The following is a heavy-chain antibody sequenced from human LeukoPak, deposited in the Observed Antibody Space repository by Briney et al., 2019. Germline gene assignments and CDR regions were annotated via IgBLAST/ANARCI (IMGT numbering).Heavy chain of an antibody. CDR2: INANSGGT. CDR3: ARFSSGWSFDY. Sequence: ASVKVSCKASGYTFTGYYMHWVRQAPGQGLEWMGWINANSGGTNYALKFQGRVTMTRDTSISTAYMELSRLRSDDMAEYYCARFSSGWSFDYWGQGTLVTVS. V-gene: IGHV1-2*02. CDR1: GYTFTGYY. J-gene: IGHJ4*02. D-gene: IGHD6-19*01.